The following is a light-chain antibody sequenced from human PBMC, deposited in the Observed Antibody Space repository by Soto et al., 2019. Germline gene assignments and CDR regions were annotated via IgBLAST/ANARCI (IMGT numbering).Light chain of an antibody. J-gene: IGKJ4*01. V-gene: IGKV1-6*01. CDR2: AAS. CDR1: QGIRND. CDR3: LQDYNYPLLT. Sequence: AIQMTQSPSSLSASVGDRVTITCRGSQGIRNDLGWYQQKPGKAPKLLIYAASSLQSGVPSRFSGSGSGTDFTLTISSLQPEDFATYYCLQDYNYPLLTFGGGTKVEIK.